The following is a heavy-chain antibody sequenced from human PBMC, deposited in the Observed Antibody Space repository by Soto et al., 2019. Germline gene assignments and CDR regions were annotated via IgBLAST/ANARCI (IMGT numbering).Heavy chain of an antibody. D-gene: IGHD3-3*02. Sequence: ASVKVSCKASGYTFTGYYMHWVRQAPGQGLEWMGWINPNSGGTNYAQKFQGWVTMTRGTSISTAYMELSRLRSDDTAVYYCARDIISSDYYYYYGMDVWGQGTTVTVSS. CDR2: INPNSGGT. V-gene: IGHV1-2*04. CDR1: GYTFTGYY. CDR3: ARDIISSDYYYYYGMDV. J-gene: IGHJ6*02.